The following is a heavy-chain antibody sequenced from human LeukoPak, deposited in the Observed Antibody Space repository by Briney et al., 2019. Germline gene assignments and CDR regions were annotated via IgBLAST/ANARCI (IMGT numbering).Heavy chain of an antibody. Sequence: SETLSLTCTVSGDSIRSSAYYWGWIRQPPGKGLQWIGSIYYSGSTYYNPSLKSRVTISVDTSKNQFSLKLSSVTAADTAVYYCARDRRGQWFGELPFDYWGQGTLVTVSS. CDR2: IYYSGST. CDR1: GDSIRSSAYY. CDR3: ARDRRGQWFGELPFDY. D-gene: IGHD3-10*01. V-gene: IGHV4-39*07. J-gene: IGHJ4*02.